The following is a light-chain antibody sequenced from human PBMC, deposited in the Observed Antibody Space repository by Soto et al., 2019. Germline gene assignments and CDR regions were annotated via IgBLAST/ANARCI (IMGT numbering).Light chain of an antibody. CDR3: QQYYSTPWT. J-gene: IGKJ1*01. Sequence: EIVMTQSPATLSVSPGEGATLSCRASQGIGDTLAWYQQKPGQTPRLLIYDTSIRATGVPARFSGSGSGTDFTLTISSLQAEDVAVYYCQQYYSTPWTFGQGTKVDIK. V-gene: IGKV3-15*01. CDR2: DTS. CDR1: QGIGDT.